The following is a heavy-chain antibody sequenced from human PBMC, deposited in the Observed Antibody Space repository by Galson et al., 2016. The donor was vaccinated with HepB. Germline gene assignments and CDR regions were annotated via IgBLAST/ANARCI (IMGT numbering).Heavy chain of an antibody. CDR3: AKEADYGGHPVLDP. Sequence: TLSLTCSVSGASISSGAYYWHWIRHHPGTGLEWIGYTYDDGNTDYNPSLKSRVTISRDTSKNQISLKLDSVTAADTAVYYCAKEADYGGHPVLDPWGQGNVVTVSS. D-gene: IGHD4-23*01. CDR2: TYDDGNT. V-gene: IGHV4-31*03. CDR1: GASISSGAYY. J-gene: IGHJ5*02.